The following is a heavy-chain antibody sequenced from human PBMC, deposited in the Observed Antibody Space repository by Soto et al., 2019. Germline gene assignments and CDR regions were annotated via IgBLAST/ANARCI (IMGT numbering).Heavy chain of an antibody. V-gene: IGHV1-18*01. Sequence: ASLRVAKKATAYTSTSHEKKRVRQAPGQGLEWMGWISAYNGNTNYAQKLQGRVTMTTDTSTSTAYMELRSLRSDDTAVYYCARSRRGAYSSGWYSPSGYYNYGIDVWGQGTKVTVSS. CDR2: ISAYNGNT. CDR1: AYTSTSHE. CDR3: ARSRRGAYSSGWYSPSGYYNYGIDV. J-gene: IGHJ6*02. D-gene: IGHD6-19*01.